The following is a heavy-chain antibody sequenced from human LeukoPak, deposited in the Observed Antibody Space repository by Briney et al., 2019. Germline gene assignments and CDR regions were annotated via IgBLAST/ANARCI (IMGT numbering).Heavy chain of an antibody. CDR2: IIPIFGTA. CDR3: AGSWYSSGIFDL. V-gene: IGHV1-69*13. D-gene: IGHD6-19*01. J-gene: IGHJ2*01. Sequence: GASVKVSCKASGGTFSSYAISWVRQAPGQGLEWMGGIIPIFGTANYAQKFQGRVTITADESTSTAYMELSSLRSEDTAVYYCAGSWYSSGIFDLWGRGTLVTVSS. CDR1: GGTFSSYA.